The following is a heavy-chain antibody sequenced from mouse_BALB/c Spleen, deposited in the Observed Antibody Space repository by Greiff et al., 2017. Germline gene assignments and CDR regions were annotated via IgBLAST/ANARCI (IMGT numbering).Heavy chain of an antibody. V-gene: IGHV1S56*01. CDR2: IYPGNVNT. D-gene: IGHD2-4*01. CDR3: ARGYYDYDYAMDY. CDR1: GYTFTSYY. Sequence: VKVVESGPELVKPGASVRISCKASGYTFTSYYIHWVKQRPGQGLEWIGWIYPGNVNTKYNEKFKGKATLTADKSSSTAYMQLSSLTSEDSAVYFCARGYYDYDYAMDYWGQGTSVTVSS. J-gene: IGHJ4*01.